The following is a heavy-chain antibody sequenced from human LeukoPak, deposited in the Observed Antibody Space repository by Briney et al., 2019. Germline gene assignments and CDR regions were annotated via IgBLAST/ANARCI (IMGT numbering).Heavy chain of an antibody. CDR3: ARRDGTYYYYGMDV. CDR1: GFTVSSYW. D-gene: IGHD1-1*01. J-gene: IGHJ6*02. V-gene: IGHV3-7*01. CDR2: IKQDGSEK. Sequence: GGSLRLSCAASGFTVSSYWMGWVRKAPGKGLEWVANIKQDGSEKYYVDSVKGRFTISRDNAKNSLYLQMNSLRAEDTAVYYCARRDGTYYYYGMDVWGQGTTVTVSS.